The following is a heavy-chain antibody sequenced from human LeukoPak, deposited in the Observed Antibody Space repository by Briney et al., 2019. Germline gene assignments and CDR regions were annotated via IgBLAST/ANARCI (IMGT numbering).Heavy chain of an antibody. CDR2: IIPIFGTA. J-gene: IGHJ4*02. V-gene: IGHV1-69*13. Sequence: ASVKVSCKASGGTFSSYAISWVRQAPGQGLEWMGGIIPIFGTANYAQKFQGRVTITADESTSTAYMELSSLRSEDTAVYYCARDPRGPTGYDHSGRDSFDYWGQGTLVTVSS. D-gene: IGHD3-22*01. CDR3: ARDPRGPTGYDHSGRDSFDY. CDR1: GGTFSSYA.